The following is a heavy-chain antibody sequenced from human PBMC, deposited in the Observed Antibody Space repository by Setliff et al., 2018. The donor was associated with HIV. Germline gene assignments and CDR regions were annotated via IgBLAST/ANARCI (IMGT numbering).Heavy chain of an antibody. CDR1: GGSISSGSYY. CDR2: IYTSGSTSGSA. CDR3: ARDRGGAAAGGYYYMDV. Sequence: SETLSLTCTVSGGSISSGSYYWSWIRQPAGKGLEWIGHIYTSGSTSGSANYNPSLKSRVTISIDTSKNQFSLKLSSVTAADTAVYYCARDRGGAAAGGYYYMDVWGKGTTVTVSS. J-gene: IGHJ6*03. V-gene: IGHV4-61*09. D-gene: IGHD6-13*01.